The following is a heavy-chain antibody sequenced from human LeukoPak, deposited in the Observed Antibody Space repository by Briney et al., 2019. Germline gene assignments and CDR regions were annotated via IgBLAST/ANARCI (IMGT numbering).Heavy chain of an antibody. CDR1: GFTVSSNY. CDR2: IYSGGST. J-gene: IGHJ4*02. D-gene: IGHD4-17*01. V-gene: IGHV3-66*01. CDR3: ASSGYGDYALDY. Sequence: GGSLRLSCAASGFTVSSNYMSWVRQAPGKGLEWVSVIYSGGSTYYADSVKGRFIISRDNSKNTLYLQMNSLRAEDTAVYYCASSGYGDYALDYWGQGTLVTVSS.